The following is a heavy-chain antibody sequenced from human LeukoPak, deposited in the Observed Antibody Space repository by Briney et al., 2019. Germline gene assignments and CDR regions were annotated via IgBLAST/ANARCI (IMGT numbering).Heavy chain of an antibody. V-gene: IGHV3-23*01. CDR1: RFTFSTYG. CDR3: AKDSHWILFDD. CDR2: IGGSGTRT. Sequence: GGSLRLSCAASRFTFSTYGMNWVRQTPGEGLEWVSGIGGSGTRTYYAGSVKGRFTISRDNSKNTLYLQMNSLRDEDMAVYYCAKDSHWILFDDWGQGTLVTVSS. D-gene: IGHD2-2*03. J-gene: IGHJ4*02.